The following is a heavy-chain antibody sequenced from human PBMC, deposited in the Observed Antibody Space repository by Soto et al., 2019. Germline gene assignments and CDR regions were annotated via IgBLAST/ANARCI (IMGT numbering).Heavy chain of an antibody. CDR2: IIPVFGII. CDR3: AGGRIVVAGSSAYYSMDV. Sequence: QVHLLLQSGAEVKKPGSSVKVACKASGGNPSNSAISWVRQAPGQGLEWMGGIIPVFGIISHAQNFQGRVTITADESTSTAYMELSSLRSEDTAVYFCAGGRIVVAGSSAYYSMDVWRQGTTVTVSS. CDR1: GGNPSNSA. J-gene: IGHJ6*02. D-gene: IGHD6-19*01. V-gene: IGHV1-69*01.